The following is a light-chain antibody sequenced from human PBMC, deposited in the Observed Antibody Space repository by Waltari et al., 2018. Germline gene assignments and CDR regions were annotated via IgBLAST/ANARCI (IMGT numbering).Light chain of an antibody. V-gene: IGKV2-28*01. J-gene: IGKJ1*01. CDR2: LGS. Sequence: EIVMTQSPLSLPVTPGAPASISCRSSQRLLYSNGHNYLAWSLQKPGQSPQLLIYLGSNRASGVPDRFSGSGSGSDFTLKISRVEAEDVGVYYCMQALQTPPTFGQGTKVEIK. CDR3: MQALQTPPT. CDR1: QRLLYSNGHNY.